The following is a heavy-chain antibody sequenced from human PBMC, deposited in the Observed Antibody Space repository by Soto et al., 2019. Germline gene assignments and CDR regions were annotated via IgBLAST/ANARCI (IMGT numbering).Heavy chain of an antibody. CDR1: GGTFSSYA. Sequence: SVKVSCKGSGGTFSSYAISLVRHAPAQGLEWMGGIIPIFGTANYAQKFQGRVTITADKSTSTAYMELRSLRSEDTAVYYCAMGATYETYYYYYYGMDVWGQGTTVTVSS. D-gene: IGHD1-26*01. V-gene: IGHV1-69*06. J-gene: IGHJ6*02. CDR2: IIPIFGTA. CDR3: AMGATYETYYYYYYGMDV.